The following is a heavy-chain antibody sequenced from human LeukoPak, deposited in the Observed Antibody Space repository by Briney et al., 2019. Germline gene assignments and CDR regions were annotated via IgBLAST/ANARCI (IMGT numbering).Heavy chain of an antibody. D-gene: IGHD1-14*01. CDR2: IYTSGST. V-gene: IGHV4-61*02. Sequence: PSETLSLTCTVSGGSISSGSYYWSWIRQPAGKGLEWIGRIYTSGSTNYNPSLKSRVTISVATSKNQFSLKLSSVTAADTAVYYCARATRNNYYYYYYMDVWGKGTTVTVSS. CDR1: GGSISSGSYY. CDR3: ARATRNNYYYYYYMDV. J-gene: IGHJ6*03.